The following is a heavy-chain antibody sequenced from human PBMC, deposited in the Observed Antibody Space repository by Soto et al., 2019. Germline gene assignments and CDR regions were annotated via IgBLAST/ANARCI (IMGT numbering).Heavy chain of an antibody. CDR2: INLDGSEK. V-gene: IGHV3-7*05. J-gene: IGHJ6*02. Sequence: EVQLVESGGGLVQPGGSLRLSCAASGFTFRTYWLSWVRQVPGKGLEWVANINLDGSEKNYVDSVKGRFTISRYNDRNSLYLQMSSLRAEDTALYYCARDGSTSWYSYDYHGMDVWGQGTTVTVSS. CDR1: GFTFRTYW. D-gene: IGHD5-18*01. CDR3: ARDGSTSWYSYDYHGMDV.